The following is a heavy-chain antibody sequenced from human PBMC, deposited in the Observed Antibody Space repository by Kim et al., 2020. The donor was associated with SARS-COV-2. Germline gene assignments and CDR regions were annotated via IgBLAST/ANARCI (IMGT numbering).Heavy chain of an antibody. CDR1: GFSLSVRGMC. CDR3: ARTSGTGSCTSVCCLKGGWSDP. CDR2: IDWDDDK. V-gene: IGHV2-70*11. Sequence: SGPTLVNPTQTLTLTCSFSGFSLSVRGMCVSWVRQPPGKALEWLARIDWDDDKYYNTSLKTRLTISKDTSKNEVVLTMTNMDPVDTATYYCARTSGTGSCTSVCCLKGGWSDPWGQGTLVTVSS. D-gene: IGHD2-8*01. J-gene: IGHJ5*02.